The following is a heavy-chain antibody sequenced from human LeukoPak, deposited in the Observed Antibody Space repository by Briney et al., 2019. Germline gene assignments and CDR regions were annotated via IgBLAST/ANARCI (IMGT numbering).Heavy chain of an antibody. J-gene: IGHJ6*02. D-gene: IGHD3-10*01. CDR3: ANRGSLWFGAGWNYGMDV. CDR1: GFTFSSYA. V-gene: IGHV3-30-3*01. Sequence: GSLRLSCAASGFTFSSYAMHWVRQAPGKGLEWVAVISYDGSNKYYADSVKGRFTISRDNSKNTLYLQMNSLRAEDTAVYYCANRGSLWFGAGWNYGMDVWGQGTTVTVSS. CDR2: ISYDGSNK.